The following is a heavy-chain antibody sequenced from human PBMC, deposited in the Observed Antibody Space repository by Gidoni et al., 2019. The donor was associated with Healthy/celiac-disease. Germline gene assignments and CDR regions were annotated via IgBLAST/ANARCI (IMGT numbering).Heavy chain of an antibody. V-gene: IGHV3-33*01. CDR2: IWYDGSNK. CDR1: GFTFSSYG. CDR3: ARTSSGWYSRDPFYWYFDL. D-gene: IGHD6-19*01. Sequence: QVQLVESGGGVVQPGRSLRLSCAASGFTFSSYGMHWVRQAPGKGLEWVAVIWYDGSNKYYADSVKGRFTISRDNSKNTLYLQMNSLRAEDTAVYYCARTSSGWYSRDPFYWYFDLWGRGTLVTVSS. J-gene: IGHJ2*01.